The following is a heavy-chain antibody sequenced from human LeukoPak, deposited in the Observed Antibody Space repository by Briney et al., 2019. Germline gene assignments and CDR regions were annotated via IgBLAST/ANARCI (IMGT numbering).Heavy chain of an antibody. CDR3: AKPRGTYNAYYYYMDV. Sequence: PGGSLRLSCAASGFTFSSYGMHWVRQAPGKGLEWVTFISCDGSNKYYADSVKGRFTISRDNSKNTLYLEMNSLTAGDTAVYYCAKPRGTYNAYYYYMDVWGKGTTVTVSS. CDR1: GFTFSSYG. V-gene: IGHV3-30*18. D-gene: IGHD1-26*01. CDR2: ISCDGSNK. J-gene: IGHJ6*03.